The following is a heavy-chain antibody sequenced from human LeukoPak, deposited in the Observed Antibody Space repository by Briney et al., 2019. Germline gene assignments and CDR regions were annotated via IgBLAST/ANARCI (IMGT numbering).Heavy chain of an antibody. V-gene: IGHV3-7*03. CDR3: VANKGDIVATIAY. CDR2: MKQDGSEK. Sequence: GGSLRLSCAASGFSFSTYWMSWVRQAPGKGLEWVANMKQDGSEKYYVDSVKGRFTISRDNSKNTLYLQMNSLRAGDTAVYYCVANKGDIVATIAYWGQGTLVTVSS. CDR1: GFSFSTYW. J-gene: IGHJ4*02. D-gene: IGHD5-12*01.